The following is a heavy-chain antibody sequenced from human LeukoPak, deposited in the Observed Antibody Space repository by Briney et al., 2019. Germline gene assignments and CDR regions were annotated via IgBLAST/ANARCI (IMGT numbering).Heavy chain of an antibody. CDR2: INPSGGST. Sequence: ASVKVSCKASGYTFTSYYMHWVRQAPGQGLEWMGIINPSGGSTSYAQKFQGRVTVTRDTSTSTVYMELSSLRSEDTAVYYCARGRYNWNYGEYMDVWGKGTTVTVSS. J-gene: IGHJ6*03. CDR3: ARGRYNWNYGEYMDV. CDR1: GYTFTSYY. V-gene: IGHV1-46*01. D-gene: IGHD1-7*01.